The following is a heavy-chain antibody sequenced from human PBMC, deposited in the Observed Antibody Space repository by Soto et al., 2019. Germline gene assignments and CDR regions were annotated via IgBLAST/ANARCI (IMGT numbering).Heavy chain of an antibody. CDR1: GFTFSSYD. J-gene: IGHJ4*02. V-gene: IGHV3-13*01. D-gene: IGHD6-19*01. CDR3: ARDVVAGTVGYQYNFDY. Sequence: GGSLRLSCAASGFTFSSYDMHWVRQATGKGLEWVSAIGTAGDTYYPGSVKGRFTISRENAKNSLYLQMNSLRAGDTAVYYCARDVVAGTVGYQYNFDYWGQGTLVTVSS. CDR2: IGTAGDT.